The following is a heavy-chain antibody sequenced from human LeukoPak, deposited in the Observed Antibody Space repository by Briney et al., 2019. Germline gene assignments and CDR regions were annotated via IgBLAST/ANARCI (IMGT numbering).Heavy chain of an antibody. V-gene: IGHV3-43D*03. D-gene: IGHD3-22*01. Sequence: GGSLRLSCAASGFTFDDYAMHWVRQAPGKGLEWVSLISWDGGSTYYAVSVKGRFTISRDNSKNSLYLQMNSLRAEDTALYYCAKDSRKYYYDSSGPSWYFDYWGQGTLVTVSS. CDR3: AKDSRKYYYDSSGPSWYFDY. CDR2: ISWDGGST. J-gene: IGHJ4*02. CDR1: GFTFDDYA.